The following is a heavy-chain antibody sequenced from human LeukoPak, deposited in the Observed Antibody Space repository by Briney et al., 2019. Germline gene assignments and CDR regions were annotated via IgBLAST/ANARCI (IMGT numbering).Heavy chain of an antibody. Sequence: GGSLRLSCAASGFTVSGNYIRWLRPAPGRGLEWVSVVYSGVSTYYADSVTGRFTISRDSSKNTLYLKMDSLRAEDTAVYYCARLRETTVTRDDSYYYMDGWGKGSTVTVSS. J-gene: IGHJ6*03. CDR3: ARLRETTVTRDDSYYYMDG. D-gene: IGHD4-17*01. CDR1: GFTVSGNY. CDR2: VYSGVST. V-gene: IGHV3-53*01.